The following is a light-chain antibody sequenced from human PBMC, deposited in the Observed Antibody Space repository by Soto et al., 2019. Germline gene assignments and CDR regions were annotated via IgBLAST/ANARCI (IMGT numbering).Light chain of an antibody. J-gene: IGLJ2*01. V-gene: IGLV1-44*01. CDR2: RNN. CDR3: AAWDDSLNGVV. Sequence: QAVVTQPPSASGTPGQRVTLSCSGRSSNIGSNTVNWYQQLPGTAPKLLIHRNNQRPSGVPDRFSGSKSGTSASLAISGLQSEDEADYYCAAWDDSLNGVVFGGGTKLTVL. CDR1: SSNIGSNT.